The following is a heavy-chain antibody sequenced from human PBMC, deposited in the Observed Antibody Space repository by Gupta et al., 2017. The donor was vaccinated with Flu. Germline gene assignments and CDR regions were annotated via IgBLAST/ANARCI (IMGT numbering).Heavy chain of an antibody. CDR2: IIPVRGTT. CDR1: RATFTKYA. D-gene: IGHD1-1*01. V-gene: IGHV1-69*11. J-gene: IGHJ5*01. Sequence: QDHLAPSGAAVQMPGASVKVSCKASRATFTKYAISWVRQAPGPGLEWLRGIIPVRGTTDFAHKFLGRDAITADDSTDTVFMELSDLTSDDXAXYFCARXPSFNRRYDWFDSWGQGTLVTVSS. CDR3: ARXPSFNRRYDWFDS.